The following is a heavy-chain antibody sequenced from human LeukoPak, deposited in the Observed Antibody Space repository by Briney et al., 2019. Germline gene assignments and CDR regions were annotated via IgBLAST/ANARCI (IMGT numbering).Heavy chain of an antibody. J-gene: IGHJ2*01. D-gene: IGHD6-19*01. CDR2: IYTSGST. V-gene: IGHV4-61*02. Sequence: SQTLSLTCTVSGGSISSGSYYWSWIRQPAGKGLEWIGRIYTSGSTNYNPSLKSRVTISVDTSKNQFSLKLSSVTAADTAVYYCARDQDVAVAGDRGRPRYFDLWGRGTLVTVSS. CDR1: GGSISSGSYY. CDR3: ARDQDVAVAGDRGRPRYFDL.